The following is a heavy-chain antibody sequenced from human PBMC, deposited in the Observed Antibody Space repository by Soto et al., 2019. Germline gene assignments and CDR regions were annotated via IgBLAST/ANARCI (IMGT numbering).Heavy chain of an antibody. CDR3: ARGHRTWLYDSSGSPRH. CDR1: GFTFRYYS. CDR2: ISSSSTYI. D-gene: IGHD5-12*01. J-gene: IGHJ4*02. Sequence: GGSLSLSCAASGFTFRYYSRNWVRQAPGKGLEWVSSISSSSTYINYADALKGRFSVSRDNTNNFLFHFMHSLRAEDTAFYCCARGHRTWLYDSSGSPRHWGQAPRGTVSS. V-gene: IGHV3-21*01.